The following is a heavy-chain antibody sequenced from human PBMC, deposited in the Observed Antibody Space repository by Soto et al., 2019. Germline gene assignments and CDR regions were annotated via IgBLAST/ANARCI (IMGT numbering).Heavy chain of an antibody. CDR1: SGSISSSNW. V-gene: IGHV4-4*02. CDR3: ARRGVTYYYGSGSYYRTDYYMDV. D-gene: IGHD3-10*01. J-gene: IGHJ6*03. Sequence: SETLSLTCAVSSGSISSSNWWSWVRQPPGKGLEWIGEIYHSGSTNYNPSLKSRVTISVDKSKNQFSLKLSSVTAADTAVYYCARRGVTYYYGSGSYYRTDYYMDVWGKGTTVTVSS. CDR2: IYHSGST.